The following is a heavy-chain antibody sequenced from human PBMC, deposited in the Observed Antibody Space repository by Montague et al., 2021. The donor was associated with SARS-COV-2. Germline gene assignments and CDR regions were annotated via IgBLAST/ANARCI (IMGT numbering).Heavy chain of an antibody. CDR2: IYYSGST. J-gene: IGHJ5*02. D-gene: IGHD2-15*01. CDR1: GGSITNYY. CDR3: ARERRYCSGGSCYSGWFDP. Sequence: SETLSLTCTVSGGSITNYYWTWIRQPPGKGLEWIGHIYYSGSTNFSPSFKGRGTMSIDASKNQFSLKLSSVTAAATAVYYCARERRYCSGGSCYSGWFDPWGQGTLATVSS. V-gene: IGHV4-59*12.